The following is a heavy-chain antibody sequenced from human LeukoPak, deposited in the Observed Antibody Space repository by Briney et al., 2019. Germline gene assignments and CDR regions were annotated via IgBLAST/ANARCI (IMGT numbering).Heavy chain of an antibody. J-gene: IGHJ2*01. V-gene: IGHV4-61*02. CDR1: GGSISSGRYY. CDR2: IYTSGST. Sequence: SETLSLTCTASGGSISSGRYYWSWIRQPAGKGLEWIGRIYTSGSTNYNPSLKSRVTISVDTSKNQFSLKLSSVTAADTAVYYCARGDRSAWYFDLWGRGTLVTVSS. CDR3: ARGDRSAWYFDL. D-gene: IGHD2-15*01.